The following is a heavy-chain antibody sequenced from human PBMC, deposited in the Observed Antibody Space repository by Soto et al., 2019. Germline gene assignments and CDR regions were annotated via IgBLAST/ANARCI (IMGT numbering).Heavy chain of an antibody. CDR2: IYYSGST. Sequence: PSATLSITCTVSGGSISSYYWSWIRQPPGKGLEWIGYIYYSGSTNYNPSLKSRVTISVDTSKNQFSLKLSSVTAADTAVYYCARMGDGYNLDYYYYYGMDVWGQGTTVTVS. CDR1: GGSISSYY. V-gene: IGHV4-59*01. CDR3: ARMGDGYNLDYYYYYGMDV. J-gene: IGHJ6*02. D-gene: IGHD5-12*01.